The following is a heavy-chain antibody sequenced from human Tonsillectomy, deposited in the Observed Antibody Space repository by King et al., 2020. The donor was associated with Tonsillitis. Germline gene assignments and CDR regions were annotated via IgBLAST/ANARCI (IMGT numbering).Heavy chain of an antibody. CDR3: AKDPSFAHSGALFEN. J-gene: IGHJ4*02. Sequence: VQLVESGGGLVQPGGSLRLSCAASGFTFSSYAMSWVRQVPGKGLEWVSVISGSGGSTYYADSVKGRFTISRDNSKNTLYLQMKSLGAEDMAVYYCAKDPSFAHSGALFENWGQGTLVTVSS. CDR2: ISGSGGST. CDR1: GFTFSSYA. D-gene: IGHD2-15*01. V-gene: IGHV3-23*04.